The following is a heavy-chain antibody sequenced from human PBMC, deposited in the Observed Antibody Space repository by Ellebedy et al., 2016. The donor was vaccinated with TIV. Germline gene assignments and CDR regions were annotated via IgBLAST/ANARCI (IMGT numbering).Heavy chain of an antibody. J-gene: IGHJ4*02. D-gene: IGHD2-8*01. CDR3: ARAGVN. CDR1: GASISDFH. CDR2: IYYSRGT. Sequence: SETLSLTXTVSGASISDFHWSWIRRPPGKGLEWIGYIYYSRGTKYNPSLKSRVTISLDTSKNQFSLKLTSVTPADTAVYYCARAGVNWGQGTLVTVSS. V-gene: IGHV4-59*01.